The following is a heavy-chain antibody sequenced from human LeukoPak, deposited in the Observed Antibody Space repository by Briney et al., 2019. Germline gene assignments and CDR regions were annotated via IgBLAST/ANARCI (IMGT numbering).Heavy chain of an antibody. Sequence: ASVKVSCKASGGTFSSYAISWVRQAPGQGLEWMGRIIPILGIANYAQKFQGRVTITADKSTSTAYMELSSLRSEDTAVYYCARDADKVGATLLFDPWGQGTLVTVSS. D-gene: IGHD1-26*01. V-gene: IGHV1-69*04. CDR2: IIPILGIA. J-gene: IGHJ5*02. CDR3: ARDADKVGATLLFDP. CDR1: GGTFSSYA.